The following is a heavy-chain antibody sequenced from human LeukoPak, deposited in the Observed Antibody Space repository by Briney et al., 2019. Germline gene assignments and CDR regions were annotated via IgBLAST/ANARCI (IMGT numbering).Heavy chain of an antibody. D-gene: IGHD4-17*01. CDR1: GDSISSYY. V-gene: IGHV4-4*07. J-gene: IGHJ4*02. CDR2: IYTSRNT. Sequence: PSETLSLTCSVSGDSISSYYWSWIRQPAGKGREWIGRIYTSRNTNYNPSLKSRVTISVDTSKNQFSLKLSSVTAADTAVYYCARYGDYVFDLWGQGTLVTVSS. CDR3: ARYGDYVFDL.